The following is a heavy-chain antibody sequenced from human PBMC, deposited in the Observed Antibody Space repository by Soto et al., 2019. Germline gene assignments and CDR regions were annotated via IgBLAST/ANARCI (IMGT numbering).Heavy chain of an antibody. J-gene: IGHJ4*02. CDR2: FDPEDGET. D-gene: IGHD3-9*01. CDR3: ATGIPFYYAILTGYFDY. Sequence: ASVKVSCKVCGYTVTELSMHEVRQAPGKGLEWMGGFDPEDGETIYAQKFQGRVTMTEDTSTDTAYMELSSLRSEDTAVYYCATGIPFYYAILTGYFDYWGQGTLVTVS. CDR1: GYTVTELS. V-gene: IGHV1-24*01.